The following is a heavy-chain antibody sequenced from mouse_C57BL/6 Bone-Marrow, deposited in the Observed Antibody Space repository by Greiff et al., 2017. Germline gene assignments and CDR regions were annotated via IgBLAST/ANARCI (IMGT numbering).Heavy chain of an antibody. CDR3: ARDPHYYGSSWYYFDK. J-gene: IGHJ2*01. CDR1: GFTFSSYA. V-gene: IGHV5-4*01. CDR2: ISDGGSYT. D-gene: IGHD1-1*01. Sequence: EVQRVESGGGLVKPGGSLKLSCAASGFTFSSYAMSWVRQTPEKRLEWVATISDGGSYTYYPDNVKGRFTISRDNAKNNLYLQMSHLKSEDTAMYYCARDPHYYGSSWYYFDKWRQGTTHTV.